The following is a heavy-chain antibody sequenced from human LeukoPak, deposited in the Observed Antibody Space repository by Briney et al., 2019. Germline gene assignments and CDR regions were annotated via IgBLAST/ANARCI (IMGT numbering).Heavy chain of an antibody. J-gene: IGHJ5*02. Sequence: GGSLRLSCAASGFTFSSYGMSWVRQAPGKGLEWVSAISGSGGSTYYADSVKGRFTISRDNSKNTLYLQMNSLRAEDTAVYYCAKGFVVVVSATQSSWFDPWGQGTLVTVSS. V-gene: IGHV3-23*01. D-gene: IGHD2-15*01. CDR3: AKGFVVVVSATQSSWFDP. CDR2: ISGSGGST. CDR1: GFTFSSYG.